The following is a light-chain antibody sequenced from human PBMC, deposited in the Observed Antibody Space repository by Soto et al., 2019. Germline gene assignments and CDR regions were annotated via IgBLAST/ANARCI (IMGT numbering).Light chain of an antibody. V-gene: IGKV3-11*01. CDR3: QQRSNWPPWT. Sequence: EIVLTQSPATLSLSPGERATLSCRASQSVDSYLAWYQQKPGQAPRLLIYDASNSATGIAARFSGSGSGTDFTLTISSLEPEDFAVYYCQQRSNWPPWTFGQGTKVDIK. J-gene: IGKJ1*01. CDR1: QSVDSY. CDR2: DAS.